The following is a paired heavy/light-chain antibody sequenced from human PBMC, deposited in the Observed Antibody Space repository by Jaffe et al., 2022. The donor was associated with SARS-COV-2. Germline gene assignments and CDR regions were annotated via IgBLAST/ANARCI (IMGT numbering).Light chain of an antibody. J-gene: IGKJ2*01. Sequence: DIQMTQSPSSLSASVGDRVTITCRASQSISSYLNWYQQKPGKAPKLLIYAASSLQSGVPSRFSGSGSGTDFTLTISSLQPEDFATYYCQQSYSTSYTFGQGTKLEIK. CDR3: QQSYSTSYT. CDR1: QSISSY. V-gene: IGKV1-39*01. CDR2: AAS.
Heavy chain of an antibody. Sequence: EVQLVESGGGLVQPGRSLRLSCAASGFTFDDYAMHWVRQAPGKGLEWVSGISWNSGSIGYADSVKGRFTISRDNAKNSLYLQMNSLRAEDTALYYCAKEAYCSGGSCYPGYGMDVWGQGTTVTVSS. J-gene: IGHJ6*02. CDR3: AKEAYCSGGSCYPGYGMDV. V-gene: IGHV3-9*01. D-gene: IGHD2-15*01. CDR1: GFTFDDYA. CDR2: ISWNSGSI.